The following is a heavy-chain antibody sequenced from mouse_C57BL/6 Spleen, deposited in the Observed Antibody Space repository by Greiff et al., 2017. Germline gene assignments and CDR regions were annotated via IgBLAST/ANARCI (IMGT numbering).Heavy chain of an antibody. CDR2: IYPGSGST. CDR1: GYTFPSYW. CDR3: AREAYGNYVDYAMDY. Sequence: VQLQQPGAELVKPGASVKMSCKASGYTFPSYWITWVKQRPGQGLAWIGDIYPGSGSTNYNEKFQSKATLTVDTSSSTAYMQLSSLTSEDSAVYYCAREAYGNYVDYAMDYWGQGTSVTVSS. J-gene: IGHJ4*01. V-gene: IGHV1-55*01. D-gene: IGHD2-1*01.